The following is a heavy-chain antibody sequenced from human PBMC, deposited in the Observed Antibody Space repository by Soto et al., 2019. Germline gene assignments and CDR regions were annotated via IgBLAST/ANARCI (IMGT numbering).Heavy chain of an antibody. D-gene: IGHD4-17*01. CDR1: GYTFTSYA. CDR2: INAYNGNT. J-gene: IGHJ4*02. V-gene: IGHV1-18*01. CDR3: ARFSTTVTSDY. Sequence: ASVKVSCKASGYTFTSYAISWVRQAPGQGLEWMGWINAYNGNTNYAQKLQGRVTMTTDTSTSTAYMELRSLRSDDTAIYYCARFSTTVTSDYWGQGTLVTVSS.